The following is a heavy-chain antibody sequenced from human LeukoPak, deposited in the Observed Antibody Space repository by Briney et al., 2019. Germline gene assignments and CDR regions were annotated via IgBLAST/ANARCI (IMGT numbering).Heavy chain of an antibody. V-gene: IGHV4-39*01. CDR3: ARHEVGYQLLPYYFDY. Sequence: SETLSLTCTVSGCSISSSSYYWGWIRQPPGKGLEWIGSIYYSGSTYYNPSLKSRVTISVDTSKNQFSLKLSSVTAADTAVYYCARHEVGYQLLPYYFDYWGQGTLVTVSS. J-gene: IGHJ4*02. CDR2: IYYSGST. CDR1: GCSISSSSYY. D-gene: IGHD2-2*01.